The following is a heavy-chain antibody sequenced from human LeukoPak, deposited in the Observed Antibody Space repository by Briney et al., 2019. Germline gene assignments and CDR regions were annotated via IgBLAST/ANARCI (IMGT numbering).Heavy chain of an antibody. J-gene: IGHJ4*02. CDR2: ISSSGSL. CDR1: RGSVSSGSYY. V-gene: IGHV4-31*03. CDR3: ARAVILTPPDY. Sequence: SETLTLTCTVSRGSVSSGSYYWSWIRQHPGQGPEWIGYISSSGSLHYKWSLKSRVVISADTSMNQFSLSLRSVTAADTGVYYCARAVILTPPDYWGPGTLVSVSS. D-gene: IGHD3-9*01.